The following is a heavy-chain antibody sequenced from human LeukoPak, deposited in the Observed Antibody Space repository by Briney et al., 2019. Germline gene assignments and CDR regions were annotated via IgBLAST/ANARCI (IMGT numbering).Heavy chain of an antibody. CDR1: GGSISSGSYY. CDR2: IYTSGST. V-gene: IGHV4-61*02. J-gene: IGHJ6*03. CDR3: ASSGSYSYSYYMDV. Sequence: PSQTLSLTCTVSGGSISSGSYYWSWIRQPAGKGLEWIGRIYTSGSTNYNPSLKSRVTISVDTSKNQFSLKLSSVTAADTAVYYCASSGSYSYSYYMDVWGKGTTVTVSS. D-gene: IGHD1-26*01.